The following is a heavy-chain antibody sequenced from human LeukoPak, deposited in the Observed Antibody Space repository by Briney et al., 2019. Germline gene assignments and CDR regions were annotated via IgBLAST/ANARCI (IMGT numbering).Heavy chain of an antibody. Sequence: GGSLRLSCVASGFTFSYYSMNWARQAPGKGLEWISYIRSRDGTVSYADSVKGRFTISRDNSKNTLFLQMNSLRAEDTAVYYCAKSQSYYSSGSYYNFWGQGTLVTVSS. CDR1: GFTFSYYS. J-gene: IGHJ4*02. D-gene: IGHD3-10*01. V-gene: IGHV3-23*01. CDR2: IRSRDGTV. CDR3: AKSQSYYSSGSYYNF.